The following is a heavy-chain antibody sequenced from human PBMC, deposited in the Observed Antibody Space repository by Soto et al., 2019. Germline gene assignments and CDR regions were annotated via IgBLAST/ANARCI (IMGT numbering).Heavy chain of an antibody. V-gene: IGHV4-34*01. CDR1: GGSFSGYY. Sequence: PSETLSLTCAVYGGSFSGYYWSWIRQPPGKGPEWIGEINHSGSTNYNPSLKSRVTISVDTSKNQFSLKLSSVTAADTAVYYCARGHLSLVLRYFDWSKYYFDYWGQGTLVTVSS. J-gene: IGHJ4*02. CDR3: ARGHLSLVLRYFDWSKYYFDY. CDR2: INHSGST. D-gene: IGHD3-9*01.